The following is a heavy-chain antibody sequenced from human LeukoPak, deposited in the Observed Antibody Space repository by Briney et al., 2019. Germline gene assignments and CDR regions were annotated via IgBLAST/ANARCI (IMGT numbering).Heavy chain of an antibody. CDR1: GGSFSGYY. CDR3: ARPLRYFDWLPGY. V-gene: IGHV4-34*01. Sequence: PSETLSLTCAVYGGSFSGYYWSWIRQPPGKGLEWIGNLYYSGSTYYNPSLKCRVTIFVDTSKNQFSLKMSSVTAADTAVYYCARPLRYFDWLPGYWGQGALVTVSS. J-gene: IGHJ4*02. D-gene: IGHD3-9*01. CDR2: LYYSGST.